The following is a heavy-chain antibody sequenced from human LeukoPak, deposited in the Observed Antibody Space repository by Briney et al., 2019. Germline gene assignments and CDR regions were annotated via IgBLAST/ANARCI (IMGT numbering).Heavy chain of an antibody. Sequence: GGSLRLSCAASGFSFSDWAMNWVRHPPGKGLEWVSSMSASGHLIDYTDSVKGRFTISRDNSKNTFYLQMNGLRPEDTAVYYCAKANRDEKLHYYGVDVWGQGTTVIVSS. D-gene: IGHD2-15*01. J-gene: IGHJ6*02. CDR3: AKANRDEKLHYYGVDV. CDR1: GFSFSDWA. CDR2: MSASGHLI. V-gene: IGHV3-23*01.